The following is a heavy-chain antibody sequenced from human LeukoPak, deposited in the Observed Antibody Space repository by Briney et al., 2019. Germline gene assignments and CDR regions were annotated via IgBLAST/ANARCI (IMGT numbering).Heavy chain of an antibody. CDR3: ARDLWFGVAPLDV. J-gene: IGHJ6*02. CDR2: IYYSGST. V-gene: IGHV4-31*03. CDR1: GGSISSGGYY. D-gene: IGHD3-10*01. Sequence: SQTLSLTCTVSGGSISSGGYYWSWIRQHPGKGLEWIGYIYYSGSTYYNPSLKSRVTISVDTSKNQFSLKLSSVIAADTAVYYCARDLWFGVAPLDVWGQGTTVTVSS.